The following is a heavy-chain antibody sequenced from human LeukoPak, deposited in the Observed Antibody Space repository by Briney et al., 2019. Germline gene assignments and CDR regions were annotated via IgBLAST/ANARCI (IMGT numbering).Heavy chain of an antibody. V-gene: IGHV1-18*01. J-gene: IGHJ4*02. CDR1: GYTFTSYG. CDR3: ARESLGSPFYGSGTVY. Sequence: ASVKVSCKASGYTFTSYGITWVRQAPGQGLEWMGWTSAYNGNTDYAQKFQGRVTMTTDTSTSTAYMELRSLRSDDTAVYYCARESLGSPFYGSGTVYWGQGTLVTVSS. CDR2: TSAYNGNT. D-gene: IGHD3-10*01.